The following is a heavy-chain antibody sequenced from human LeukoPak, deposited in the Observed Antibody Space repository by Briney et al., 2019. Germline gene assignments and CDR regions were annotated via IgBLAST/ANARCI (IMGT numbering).Heavy chain of an antibody. CDR2: ISGSGGST. D-gene: IGHD5-18*01. Sequence: GGSLRLSCAASGFXFSSYAISWVRQAPGKGLEWVSAISGSGGSTYYADSVKGRFTISRDNSKNTLYLQMNSLRAEDTAVYYCAKDRDSYGSLIIDYWGQGTLVTVSS. CDR3: AKDRDSYGSLIIDY. J-gene: IGHJ4*02. CDR1: GFXFSSYA. V-gene: IGHV3-23*01.